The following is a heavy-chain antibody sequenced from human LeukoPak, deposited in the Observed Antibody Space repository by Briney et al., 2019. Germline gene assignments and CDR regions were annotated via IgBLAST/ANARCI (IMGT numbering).Heavy chain of an antibody. Sequence: GASVKVSCKASGGTFSSYAISWVRQAPGQGLEWMGGIIPIFGTANYAQKFQGRVTITTDESTSTAYMELSSLRSEDTAAYYCARDEQQYYYGSGTYYMDVWGKGTTVTVSS. D-gene: IGHD3-10*01. J-gene: IGHJ6*03. CDR3: ARDEQQYYYGSGTYYMDV. V-gene: IGHV1-69*05. CDR1: GGTFSSYA. CDR2: IIPIFGTA.